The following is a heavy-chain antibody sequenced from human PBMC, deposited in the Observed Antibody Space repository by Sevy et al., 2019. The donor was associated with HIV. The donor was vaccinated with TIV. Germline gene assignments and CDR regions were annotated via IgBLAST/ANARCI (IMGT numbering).Heavy chain of an antibody. J-gene: IGHJ4*02. CDR3: TRRKGAQSIFDY. V-gene: IGHV3-49*04. CDR2: LKHKAYGGTL. CDR1: GFTFGDYA. D-gene: IGHD1-26*01. Sequence: GGSLRLSCTGSGFTFGDYAMSWVRKAPGKGLEWVAFLKHKAYGGTLDYAASVKGRFSISRDDSKSIAHLQMNDMKTEEKAIYLCTRRKGAQSIFDYWGQAALVTVSS.